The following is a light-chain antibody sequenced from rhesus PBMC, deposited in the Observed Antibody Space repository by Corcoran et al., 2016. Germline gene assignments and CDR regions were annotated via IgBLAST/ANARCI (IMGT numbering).Light chain of an antibody. CDR2: GAS. V-gene: IGKV3-24*04. CDR3: QQSSNLWT. Sequence: ETVVTQSPATLSLSPGERATLSCRASQSVGSYLAWYQQKPGQAPRLLMYGASSRATGIPDRFSGSGSGTDFTLTISRLEPEDVGVYYCQQSSNLWTFGQGTKVEIK. J-gene: IGKJ1*01. CDR1: QSVGSY.